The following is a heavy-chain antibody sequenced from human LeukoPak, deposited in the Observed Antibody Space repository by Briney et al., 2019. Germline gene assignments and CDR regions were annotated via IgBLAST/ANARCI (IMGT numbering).Heavy chain of an antibody. CDR3: ARGARAGYNLEPFDY. CDR1: GGSMSSYY. Sequence: SETLLLTCTVSGGSMSSYYWSWIRQPPGKGLEWIGYIYYSGSTKYNPSLKSRVTISVDTSKNQFSLKLSSVTAADTAVYYCARGARAGYNLEPFDYWGQGTLVTVSS. J-gene: IGHJ4*02. D-gene: IGHD5-24*01. V-gene: IGHV4-59*08. CDR2: IYYSGST.